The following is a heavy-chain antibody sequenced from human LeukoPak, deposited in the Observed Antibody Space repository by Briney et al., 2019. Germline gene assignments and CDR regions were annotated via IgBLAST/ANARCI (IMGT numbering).Heavy chain of an antibody. D-gene: IGHD3-10*01. J-gene: IGHJ4*02. CDR3: AKDRTDTYCYGARSYYCHDY. V-gene: IGHV3-23*01. Sequence: GGSLRLSCAASGFTFSSYAMSWVRQAPGKGLEWVSAISGSGGSTYYADSVKGRFTISRDNSKNTLYLQMNSLRADNTAVYYCAKDRTDTYCYGARSYYCHDYWGQGTLVTVSS. CDR2: ISGSGGST. CDR1: GFTFSSYA.